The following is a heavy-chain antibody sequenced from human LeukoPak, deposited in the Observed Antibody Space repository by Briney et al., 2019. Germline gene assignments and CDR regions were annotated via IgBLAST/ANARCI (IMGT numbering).Heavy chain of an antibody. J-gene: IGHJ3*02. CDR3: ARDGMGGIKAFDM. D-gene: IGHD3-10*01. V-gene: IGHV3-7*05. CDR1: GFTFSSYW. CDR2: IKQDGSEK. Sequence: PGGSLRLSCAASGFTFSSYWMSWVRQAPGKGLEWVANIKQDGSEKYYVDSVKGRFTISRDNAKNSLYLQMNSLTAEDTAVYYCARDGMGGIKAFDMWGQGTMVTVSS.